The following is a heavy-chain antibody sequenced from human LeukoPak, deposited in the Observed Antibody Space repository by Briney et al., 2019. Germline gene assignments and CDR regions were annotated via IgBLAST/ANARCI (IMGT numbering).Heavy chain of an antibody. CDR3: ARPPYSSGWFGNWFDP. CDR2: IYYSGST. D-gene: IGHD6-19*01. J-gene: IGHJ5*02. CDR1: GGSISSSSYY. V-gene: IGHV4-39*01. Sequence: SETLSLTCTVSGGSISSSSYYWGWIRQPPGKGLEWIGSIYYSGSTYYNPSLKSRVTISVDTSKNQFSLKLGSVTAADTAVYYCARPPYSSGWFGNWFDPWGQGTLVTVSS.